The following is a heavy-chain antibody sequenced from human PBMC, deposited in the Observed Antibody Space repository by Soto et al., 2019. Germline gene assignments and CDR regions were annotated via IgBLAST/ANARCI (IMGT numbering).Heavy chain of an antibody. CDR1: GFTFSSYA. Sequence: GGSLRLSCAASGFTFSSYAMHWVRQAPGKGLEWVAVISYDGSNKYYADSAKGRFTISRDNSKNTLYLQMNSLRAEDTAVYYCARVLYDFWSGYYGPIDYWGQGPLVTVS. J-gene: IGHJ4*02. CDR2: ISYDGSNK. V-gene: IGHV3-30-3*01. D-gene: IGHD3-3*01. CDR3: ARVLYDFWSGYYGPIDY.